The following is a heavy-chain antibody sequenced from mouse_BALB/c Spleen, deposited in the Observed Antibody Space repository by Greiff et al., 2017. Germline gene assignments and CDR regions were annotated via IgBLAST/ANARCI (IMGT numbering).Heavy chain of an antibody. D-gene: IGHD2-1*01. J-gene: IGHJ3*01. CDR1: GYSITSDYA. V-gene: IGHV3-2*02. Sequence: EVKLVESGPGLVKPSQSLSLTCTVTGYSITSDYAWNWIRQFPGNKLEWMGYISYSGSTSYNPSLKSRISITRDTSKNQFFLQLNSVTTEDTATYYCARGGYYGNYWFAYWGQGTLVTVSA. CDR3: ARGGYYGNYWFAY. CDR2: ISYSGST.